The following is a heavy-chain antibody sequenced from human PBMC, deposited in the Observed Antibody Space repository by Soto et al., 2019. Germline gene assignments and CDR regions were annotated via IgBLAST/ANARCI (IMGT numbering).Heavy chain of an antibody. CDR1: GGSISSYY. V-gene: IGHV4-59*01. CDR2: IYYSGST. D-gene: IGHD3-3*01. J-gene: IGHJ6*02. CDR3: ARDPTYYDFWSGYYYYYGMDV. Sequence: PSETLSLTCTVSGGSISSYYWSWIRQPPGKGLEWIGYIYYSGSTNYNPSLKSRVTIPVDTSKNQFSLKLSSVTAADTAVYYCARDPTYYDFWSGYYYYYGMDVWGQGTTVTVSS.